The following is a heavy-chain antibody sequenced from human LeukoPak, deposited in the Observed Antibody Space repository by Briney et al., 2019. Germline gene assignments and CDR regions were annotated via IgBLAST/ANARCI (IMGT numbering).Heavy chain of an antibody. CDR2: IKQDGSEK. J-gene: IGHJ4*02. D-gene: IGHD3-22*01. CDR1: GFTFSSYW. CDR3: ARDVRHEYYYDSSGHFDY. Sequence: GGSLRLSCAASGFTFSSYWMSWVRQAPGKGLEWVANIKQDGSEKYYVDSVKGRFTISRDNAKNSLYLQMNSLRAEDTAVYYCARDVRHEYYYDSSGHFDYWGQGTLVTVSS. V-gene: IGHV3-7*01.